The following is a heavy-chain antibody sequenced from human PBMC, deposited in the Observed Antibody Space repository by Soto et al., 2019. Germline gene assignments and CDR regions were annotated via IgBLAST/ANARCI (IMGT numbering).Heavy chain of an antibody. CDR1: GFTFSSYA. Sequence: QVQLVESGGGVVQPGRSLRLSCAASGFTFSSYAMHWVRQAPGKGLEWVAVISYDGSNKYYADSVKGRFTISRDNSKNXLYLQMNSWRAEDTAVYYCARDCSNWNDAGAYFDCWGQGTLVTVSS. V-gene: IGHV3-30-3*01. CDR3: ARDCSNWNDAGAYFDC. CDR2: ISYDGSNK. D-gene: IGHD1-1*01. J-gene: IGHJ4*02.